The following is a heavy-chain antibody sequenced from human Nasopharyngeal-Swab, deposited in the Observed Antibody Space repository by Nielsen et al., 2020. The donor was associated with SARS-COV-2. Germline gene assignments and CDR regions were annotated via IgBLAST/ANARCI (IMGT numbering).Heavy chain of an antibody. V-gene: IGHV3-7*03. J-gene: IGHJ5*02. D-gene: IGHD3-10*01. CDR3: ARDPITMVQGGLNWFDP. Sequence: GGSLRLSCAASGFTFSNYAMNWVRQVPGKGLEWVANIKQDGSEKYYVDSVKGRFTISRDNAKNSLYLQMNSLRAEDTAVYYCARDPITMVQGGLNWFDPWGQGTRVTVSS. CDR1: GFTFSNYA. CDR2: IKQDGSEK.